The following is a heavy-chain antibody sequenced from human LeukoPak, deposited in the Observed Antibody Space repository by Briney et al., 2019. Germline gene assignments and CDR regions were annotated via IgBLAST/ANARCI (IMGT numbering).Heavy chain of an antibody. V-gene: IGHV4-31*03. CDR2: IYYSGST. D-gene: IGHD2-21*01. CDR3: ARGRVHDLLFDWFDP. J-gene: IGHJ5*02. Sequence: SQTLSLTCTVSGGSISGSGYYWSWISQQPGKGLEWIGYIYYSGSTYYNPSLKSRVTISVDTSKNQFSLKLTSVTAADTAVYYCARGRVHDLLFDWFDPWGQGTLVTVSS. CDR1: GGSISGSGYY.